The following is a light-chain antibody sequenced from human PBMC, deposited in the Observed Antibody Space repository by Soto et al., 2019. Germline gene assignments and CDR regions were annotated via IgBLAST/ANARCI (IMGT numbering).Light chain of an antibody. CDR3: SSYAGSNNFVV. V-gene: IGLV2-8*01. J-gene: IGLJ2*01. Sequence: QSALTQPASVSGSAGQSITISCSGTMRDVGAYNLVSWYQQHPGTAPKLIIYEVTKRPSGVPDRFSGSKSGNTASLTVSGLQADDGAEYYCSSYAGSNNFVVFGGGTKVTVL. CDR1: MRDVGAYNL. CDR2: EVT.